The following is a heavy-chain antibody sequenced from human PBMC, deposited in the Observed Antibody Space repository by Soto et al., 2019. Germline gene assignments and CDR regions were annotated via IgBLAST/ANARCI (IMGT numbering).Heavy chain of an antibody. V-gene: IGHV3-9*01. CDR1: GFTFDDYA. Sequence: EVQLVESGGGLVQPGRSLRLSCAASGFTFDDYAMHWVRQAPGKSLEGVSGISWNSGSIGYADSVKGRLTISRDNAKNSLYLQMNSLRAEVTALYNCAKDIRDSRSWVYYYYYMDVWGKGTTVTFSS. D-gene: IGHD6-13*01. CDR3: AKDIRDSRSWVYYYYYMDV. CDR2: ISWNSGSI. J-gene: IGHJ6*03.